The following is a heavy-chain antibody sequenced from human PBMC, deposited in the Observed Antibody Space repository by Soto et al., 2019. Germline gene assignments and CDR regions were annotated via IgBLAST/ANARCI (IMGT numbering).Heavy chain of an antibody. Sequence: QINLIESGPTLVKPTQTLTLTCTFSGFSLSTSGAAVGWVRQPPGRALEWLALIYWDGDKRYNASLGNRLTITNDTSMNQVVLTLTNVDPADTATYYCAHLATMTNFGLIIDNGIWFDPCGQGTRVIVSS. CDR1: GFSLSTSGAA. CDR2: IYWDGDK. V-gene: IGHV2-5*02. D-gene: IGHD3-22*01. CDR3: AHLATMTNFGLIIDNGIWFDP. J-gene: IGHJ5*02.